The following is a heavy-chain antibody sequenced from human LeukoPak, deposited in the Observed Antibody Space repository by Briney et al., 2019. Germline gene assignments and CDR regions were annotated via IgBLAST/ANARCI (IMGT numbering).Heavy chain of an antibody. CDR2: ISGSGGSR. CDR3: GKDPEIRDDSSGYYYFPDYFDY. J-gene: IGHJ4*02. CDR1: GFTFSSYA. V-gene: IGHV3-23*01. D-gene: IGHD3-22*01. Sequence: PGGSLRLSCAASGFTFSSYAMSWVRQAPGKGLEWVSAISGSGGSRYYADSVKGRFTISRDDSKNTLYLQMNSLRAEDTAVYYCGKDPEIRDDSSGYYYFPDYFDYWGQGTLVTVSS.